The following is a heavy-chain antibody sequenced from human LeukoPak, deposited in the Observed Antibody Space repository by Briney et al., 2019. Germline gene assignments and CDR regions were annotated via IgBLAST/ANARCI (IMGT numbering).Heavy chain of an antibody. CDR3: ARRGLYGLIY. J-gene: IGHJ4*02. CDR2: INHSGST. CDR1: GGSFCGYY. D-gene: IGHD2/OR15-2a*01. V-gene: IGHV4-34*01. Sequence: KPSETLSLTCAVYGGSFCGYYWSWIRQPPGKGLEWIGEINHSGSTNYNPSLKSRVTISVDTSKNQFSLKLSSVTAADTAVYYCARRGLYGLIYWGQETLVTVSS.